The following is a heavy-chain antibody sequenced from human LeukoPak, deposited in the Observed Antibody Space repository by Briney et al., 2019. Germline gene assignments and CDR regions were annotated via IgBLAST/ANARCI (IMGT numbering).Heavy chain of an antibody. CDR3: ARVGYYESSGYYEY. J-gene: IGHJ4*02. D-gene: IGHD3-22*01. CDR1: GGSISSSNW. Sequence: SETLSLTCAVSGGSISSSNWWSWVRQPPGKGLEWIGEIYHSGSTNYNPSLKSRVTISVDKSKNQFSLKLSSVTAADTAVYYCARVGYYESSGYYEYWGQGTLVTVSS. CDR2: IYHSGST. V-gene: IGHV4-4*02.